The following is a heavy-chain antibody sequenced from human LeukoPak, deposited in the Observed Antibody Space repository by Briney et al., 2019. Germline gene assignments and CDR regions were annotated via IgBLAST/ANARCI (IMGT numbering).Heavy chain of an antibody. CDR1: GFTFDDYA. Sequence: PGGSLRLSCAASGFTFDDYAMHWVRQAPGEGLEWVSGISWNSGSIGYADSVKGRFTISRDNAKNSLYLQMNSLRPEDTAFYYCAKGERKWLARQPDYWGQGTLVIVSS. V-gene: IGHV3-9*01. CDR3: AKGERKWLARQPDY. J-gene: IGHJ4*02. D-gene: IGHD6-19*01. CDR2: ISWNSGSI.